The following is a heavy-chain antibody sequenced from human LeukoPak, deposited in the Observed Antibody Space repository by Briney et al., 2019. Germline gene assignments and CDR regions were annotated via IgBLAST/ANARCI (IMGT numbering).Heavy chain of an antibody. CDR3: AKDYAAAGTEYYYYYGMDV. D-gene: IGHD6-13*01. J-gene: IGHJ6*02. Sequence: GGSLRLSCAASGFTFSSYAMSWVRQAPGQGLEWVSAISGSGGSTYYADSVKGRFTISRDNSKNTLYLQMNSLRAEDTSVYYCAKDYAAAGTEYYYYYGMDVWGQGTTVTVSS. CDR2: ISGSGGST. V-gene: IGHV3-23*01. CDR1: GFTFSSYA.